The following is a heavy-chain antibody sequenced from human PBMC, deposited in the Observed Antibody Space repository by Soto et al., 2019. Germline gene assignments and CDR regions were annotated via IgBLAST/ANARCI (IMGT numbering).Heavy chain of an antibody. CDR2: VNPGGIT. CDR1: GGSLSGYY. Sequence: SETLSLTCAVYGGSLSGYYWTWIRQPPGKGLEWIGEVNPGGITNYSPSVKSRLKISLDTSKKEVSLEMTSVTAADTAVYYCGRVVIKMAIQSMDSWGPGTLVTVSS. CDR3: GRVVIKMAIQSMDS. V-gene: IGHV4-34*01. J-gene: IGHJ4*02.